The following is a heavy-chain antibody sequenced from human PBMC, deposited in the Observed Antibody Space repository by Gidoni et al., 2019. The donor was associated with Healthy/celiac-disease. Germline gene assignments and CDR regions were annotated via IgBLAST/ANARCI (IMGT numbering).Heavy chain of an antibody. CDR3: ARVHSTYYYGSGSYRARGYGMDV. J-gene: IGHJ6*02. D-gene: IGHD3-10*01. V-gene: IGHV4-34*01. Sequence: QVQLQQWGAGLLTPSETLSLTCAVYGGSFSGYYWSWIRQPPGKGLEWIGEINHSGSTNYNPSLKSRVTISVDTSKNQFSLKLSSVTAADTAVYYCARVHSTYYYGSGSYRARGYGMDVWGQGTTVTVSS. CDR2: INHSGST. CDR1: GGSFSGYY.